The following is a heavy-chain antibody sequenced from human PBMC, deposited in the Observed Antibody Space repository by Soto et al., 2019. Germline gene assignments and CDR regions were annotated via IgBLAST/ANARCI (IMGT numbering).Heavy chain of an antibody. CDR3: ARGGGFCGADCYKGGIDY. CDR1: GFIFSPYT. D-gene: IGHD2-21*02. V-gene: IGHV3-30-3*01. J-gene: IGHJ4*02. Sequence: QVQLVESGGGVVQPGRSLRLSCAASGFIFSPYTMHWVRQTPGKGLEWVAVISYDGNDKYYADSVKGRFTISRDNSKNTLYLQMNSLRVEDTALYYCARGGGFCGADCYKGGIDYWGQGTLVTVSS. CDR2: ISYDGNDK.